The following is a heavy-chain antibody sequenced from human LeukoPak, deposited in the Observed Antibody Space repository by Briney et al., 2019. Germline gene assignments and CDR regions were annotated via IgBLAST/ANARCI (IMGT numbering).Heavy chain of an antibody. CDR3: ARASHRYAFDI. Sequence: SQTLSLTRIVSGGSISSGSYYWSWIRQPAGKGLEWIGRIYTSGSTNYNPSLKSRVTISVDTSKNQFSLKLSSVTAADTAVYYCARASHRYAFDIWGQGTMVTVSS. CDR1: GGSISSGSYY. CDR2: IYTSGST. V-gene: IGHV4-61*02. J-gene: IGHJ3*02.